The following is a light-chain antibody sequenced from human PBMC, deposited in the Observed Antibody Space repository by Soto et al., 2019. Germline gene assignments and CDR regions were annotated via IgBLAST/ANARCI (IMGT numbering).Light chain of an antibody. CDR3: ETWDSNIHM. CDR2: LEGSESY. J-gene: IGLJ3*02. V-gene: IGLV4-60*03. Sequence: QPVLTRSSSASASLGSSVKLTCTLSSGHSSYIIAWHQQQPGKAPRYLMKLEGSESYNKRIGIPDRFSGSSSRADRYLTISILHSEDEADYYCETWDSNIHMFGGGTKVAV. CDR1: SGHSSYI.